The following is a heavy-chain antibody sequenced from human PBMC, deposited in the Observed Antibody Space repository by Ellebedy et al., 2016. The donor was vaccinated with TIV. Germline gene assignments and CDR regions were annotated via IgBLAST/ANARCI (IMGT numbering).Heavy chain of an antibody. CDR2: IYYSGST. J-gene: IGHJ4*02. Sequence: MPGGSLRLSCTVSGGSISSYYWSWIRQPPGKGLEWIGYIYYSGSTNYNPSLKSRVTISVDTSKNQFSLKLSSVTAADTAVYYCARVLRSTAMVFDYWGQGTLVTVSS. CDR3: ARVLRSTAMVFDY. CDR1: GGSISSYY. V-gene: IGHV4-59*01. D-gene: IGHD5-18*01.